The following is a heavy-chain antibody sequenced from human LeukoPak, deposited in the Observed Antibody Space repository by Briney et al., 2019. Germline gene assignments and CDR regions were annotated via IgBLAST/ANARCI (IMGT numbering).Heavy chain of an antibody. J-gene: IGHJ6*03. CDR2: ISGNGGTT. Sequence: GGSLRLSCAASGFTFSDYYMSWIRQAPGKGLEWVSAISGNGGTTYNADSVKGRFTISRDNSRNTLYLQMDSLRAEDTAVYYCAKRGGHYYYSSYYMDVWGKGTTVTVSS. V-gene: IGHV3-23*01. D-gene: IGHD3-16*01. CDR3: AKRGGHYYYSSYYMDV. CDR1: GFTFSDYY.